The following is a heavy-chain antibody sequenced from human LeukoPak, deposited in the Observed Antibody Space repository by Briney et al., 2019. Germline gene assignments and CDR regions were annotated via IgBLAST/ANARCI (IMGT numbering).Heavy chain of an antibody. CDR2: IGGSGDKT. CDR1: GFAFNRNA. J-gene: IGHJ4*02. D-gene: IGHD6-19*01. V-gene: IGHV3-23*01. Sequence: GGSLRLSCAASGFAFNRNAISWVRQAPGKGLEWVSTIGGSGDKTFYADSVKGRFTITRDNSKNMVHLQMNSLTGEDTALYYCVRRGDASSGWGDHDFWGQGALVTVSS. CDR3: VRRGDASSGWGDHDF.